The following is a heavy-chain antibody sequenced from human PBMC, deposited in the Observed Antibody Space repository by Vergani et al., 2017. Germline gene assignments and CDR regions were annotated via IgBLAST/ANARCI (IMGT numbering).Heavy chain of an antibody. J-gene: IGHJ6*02. CDR3: ATPQTVTTGGMEV. V-gene: IGHV1-69-2*01. CDR1: GYTFTDHY. CDR2: VDPEDGET. D-gene: IGHD4-17*01. Sequence: EVQLVQSGAAVKKPGATMKISCKVSGYTFTDHYMHWVQQAPGKGLEGMGLVDPEDGETIYAEKFKGRVTIAADTSTDTAHLELSSLRSEDTAVYYCATPQTVTTGGMEVWGQGTTVIVS.